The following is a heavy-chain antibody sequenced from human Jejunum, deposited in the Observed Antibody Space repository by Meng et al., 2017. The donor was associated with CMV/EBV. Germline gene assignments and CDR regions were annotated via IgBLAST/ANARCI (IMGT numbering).Heavy chain of an antibody. D-gene: IGHD1/OR15-1a*01. CDR1: GFTFSSNW. CDR3: ARVEQEMC. V-gene: IGHV3-74*01. Sequence: EVECGDAGGGLVQPGGSLRLSCAASGFTFSSNWMHWVRQAPGKGLVWVSHINSDGSDTNYADSVKGRFTISRDNAKNTLYLQMNSLRDEDTAVYYCARVEQEMCWGQGTLVTVSS. J-gene: IGHJ4*02. CDR2: INSDGSDT.